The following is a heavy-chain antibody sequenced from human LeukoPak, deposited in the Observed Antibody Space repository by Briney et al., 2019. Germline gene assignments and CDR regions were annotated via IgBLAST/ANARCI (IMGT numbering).Heavy chain of an antibody. CDR2: IYYSGNT. CDR3: ARGPSSGYSYG. D-gene: IGHD5-18*01. V-gene: IGHV4-59*01. Sequence: SETLSLTCTVSGGSISSYYWSWIRQPPEKGLEWIGYIYYSGNTNYNPSLKSRVTISVDTSKNQFSLNLSSVTAADTAVYYCARGPSSGYSYGWGQGTLVTVSS. J-gene: IGHJ4*02. CDR1: GGSISSYY.